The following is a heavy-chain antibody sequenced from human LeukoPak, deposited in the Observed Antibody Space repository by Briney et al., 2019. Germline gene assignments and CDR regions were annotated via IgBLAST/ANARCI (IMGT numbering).Heavy chain of an antibody. V-gene: IGHV3-48*01. CDR3: ARASPYYYYMDV. Sequence: PGGSLRLSCAASGFTFISYTMNWVRQAPGKGLEWVSYISSSGSTIYYADSVKGRFTISRDNAKNSLYMQMNSLRAEDTAVYYCARASPYYYYMDVWGKGTTVTVSS. CDR1: GFTFISYT. CDR2: ISSSGSTI. J-gene: IGHJ6*03.